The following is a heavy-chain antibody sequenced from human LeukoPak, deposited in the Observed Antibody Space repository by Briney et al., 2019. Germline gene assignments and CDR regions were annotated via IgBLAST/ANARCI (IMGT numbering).Heavy chain of an antibody. Sequence: ASEKVSCKASGYTFTSYGISWVRQAPGQGLEWMGWISAYNGNTNYAQKLQGRVTMTTDTSTSTAYMELRSLRSDDTAVYYCARSYDFWSGYFIPTDYWGQGTLVTVSS. J-gene: IGHJ4*02. D-gene: IGHD3-3*01. V-gene: IGHV1-18*01. CDR2: ISAYNGNT. CDR3: ARSYDFWSGYFIPTDY. CDR1: GYTFTSYG.